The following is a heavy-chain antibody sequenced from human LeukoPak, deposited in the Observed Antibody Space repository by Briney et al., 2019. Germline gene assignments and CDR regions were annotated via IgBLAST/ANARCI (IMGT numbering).Heavy chain of an antibody. CDR2: IYPRDSDT. CDR3: ARRQYSGYDFDF. J-gene: IGHJ4*02. CDR1: GYSFTSYW. V-gene: IGHV5-51*01. D-gene: IGHD5-12*01. Sequence: GESLKISCKGSGYSFTSYWISWVRQMPGKGLEWMGIIYPRDSDTRYSPSFQGQVTVSADKSISTAYLQWNTLEASDTAMYYCARRQYSGYDFDFWGQGTLVTVSS.